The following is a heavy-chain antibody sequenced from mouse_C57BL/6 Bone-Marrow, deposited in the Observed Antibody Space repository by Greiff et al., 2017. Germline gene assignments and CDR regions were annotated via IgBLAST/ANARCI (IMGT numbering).Heavy chain of an antibody. Sequence: VQLQQPGAELVRPGTSVKLSCKASGYTFTSYWMHWVKQRPGQGLEWIGVIDPSDSYTNYNQKFKGKDTLTVDTSSSTAYMQLSSLTSEDSAVYNCARTGGDAMDYWGQGTSVTVSS. D-gene: IGHD1-1*02. CDR3: ARTGGDAMDY. CDR1: GYTFTSYW. J-gene: IGHJ4*01. V-gene: IGHV1-59*01. CDR2: IDPSDSYT.